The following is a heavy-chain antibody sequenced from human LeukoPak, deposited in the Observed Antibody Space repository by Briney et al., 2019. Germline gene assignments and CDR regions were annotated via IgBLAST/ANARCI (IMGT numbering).Heavy chain of an antibody. J-gene: IGHJ4*02. CDR3: AGSVGILTGYYLFDY. CDR2: IYYSGST. Sequence: SETLTLTCTVSGGSISSYYWSWIRQPPGKGLEWIGYIYYSGSTNYNPSLKSRVTISVDTSKNQFSLKLSSVTAADTAVYYCAGSVGILTGYYLFDYWGQGTLVTVSS. V-gene: IGHV4-59*01. D-gene: IGHD3-9*01. CDR1: GGSISSYY.